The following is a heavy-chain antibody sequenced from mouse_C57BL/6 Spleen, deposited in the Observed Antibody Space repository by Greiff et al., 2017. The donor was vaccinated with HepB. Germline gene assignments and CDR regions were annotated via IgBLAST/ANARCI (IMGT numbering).Heavy chain of an antibody. CDR2: IDPNSGGT. J-gene: IGHJ3*01. CDR1: GYTFTSYW. V-gene: IGHV1-72*01. Sequence: QVQLKQPGAELVKPGASVKLSCKASGYTFTSYWMHWVKQRPGRGLEWIGRIDPNSGGTKYNEKFKSKATLTVDKPSSTAYMQLSSLTSEDSAVYYCARDGVWSFAYWGQGTLVTVSA. D-gene: IGHD2-10*02. CDR3: ARDGVWSFAY.